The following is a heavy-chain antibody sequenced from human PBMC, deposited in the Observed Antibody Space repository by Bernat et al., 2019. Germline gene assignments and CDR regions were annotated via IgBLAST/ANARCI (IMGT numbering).Heavy chain of an antibody. J-gene: IGHJ3*02. CDR2: IYYSGST. Sequence: QVQLQESGPGLVKPSETLSLTCTVSGGSISSYYWSWIRQPPGKGLEWIGYIYYSGSTNYNPSLKSRVTISVDTSKNQFSLKLSSVTAADTAVYYCARGGRLWVVTVHDAFDIWGQGTMVTVSS. CDR3: ARGGRLWVVTVHDAFDI. CDR1: GGSISSYY. D-gene: IGHD2-21*02. V-gene: IGHV4-59*01.